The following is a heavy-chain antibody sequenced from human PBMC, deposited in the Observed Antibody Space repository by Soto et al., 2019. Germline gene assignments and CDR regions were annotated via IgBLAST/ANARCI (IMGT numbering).Heavy chain of an antibody. Sequence: SETLSLTCTVSGGSISSYYWSWIRQPPGKGLEWIGYIYYSGSTNYNPSLKSRVTISVDTSKNQFSLKLSSVTAADTAVYYCARIDYDFWSGWAGLFDYWGQGTLVTVSS. V-gene: IGHV4-59*01. CDR2: IYYSGST. CDR1: GGSISSYY. J-gene: IGHJ4*02. CDR3: ARIDYDFWSGWAGLFDY. D-gene: IGHD3-3*01.